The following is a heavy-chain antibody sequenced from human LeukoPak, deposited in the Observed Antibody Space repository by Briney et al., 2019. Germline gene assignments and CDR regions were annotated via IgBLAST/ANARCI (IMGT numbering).Heavy chain of an antibody. CDR2: IYYSGST. D-gene: IGHD6-19*01. CDR3: ARGSIAVIYYFDY. J-gene: IGHJ4*02. CDR1: GGSISSYY. V-gene: IGHV4-59*01. Sequence: SETLSLTCTVAGGSISSYYWSWIRQPPGKGLEWTGYIYYSGSTNYNPSLKSRVTISVDTSKNQFSLKLSSVTAADTAVYYCARGSIAVIYYFDYWGQGTLVTVSS.